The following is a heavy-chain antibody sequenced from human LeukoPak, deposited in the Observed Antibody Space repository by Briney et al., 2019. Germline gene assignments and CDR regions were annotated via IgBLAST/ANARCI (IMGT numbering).Heavy chain of an antibody. CDR2: INWNGGST. D-gene: IGHD6-13*01. CDR1: GFTFDDYG. Sequence: GGSLRLSCAASGFTFDDYGMSWVRQAPGKGLEWVSGINWNGGSTGYADSVKGRFTISRDNAKNSLYLQMNSLRAEDTAMYYCARHSSSWYHYYMDVWGKGTTVTVSS. V-gene: IGHV3-20*04. CDR3: ARHSSSWYHYYMDV. J-gene: IGHJ6*03.